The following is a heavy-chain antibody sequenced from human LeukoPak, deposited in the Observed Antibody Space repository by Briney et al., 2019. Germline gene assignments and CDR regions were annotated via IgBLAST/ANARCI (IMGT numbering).Heavy chain of an antibody. Sequence: SQTLSLTCTVSGASLSSFYWSWIRQSAEKGLEWIGRIYISGSSNYNHSLKSRVTISVDKSKNQLSLKVSSVTAADTAVYFCARDQATSDYYYYMDVWGRGSTLTVSS. CDR1: GASLSSFY. J-gene: IGHJ6*03. D-gene: IGHD1/OR15-1a*01. V-gene: IGHV4-4*07. CDR2: IYISGSS. CDR3: ARDQATSDYYYYMDV.